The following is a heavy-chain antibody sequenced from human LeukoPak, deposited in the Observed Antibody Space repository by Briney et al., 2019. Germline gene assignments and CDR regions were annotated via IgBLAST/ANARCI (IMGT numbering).Heavy chain of an antibody. CDR1: GFTVSSNY. Sequence: GGSLRLSCAASGFTVSSNYMSWVRQAPGKGLEWVSVLYSGGSTYYADSVKGRFTISRDNPKNTVYLQMNSLRGEDTAVFYCARDKGTFAFDIWGQGTMVTVSS. D-gene: IGHD3-10*01. V-gene: IGHV3-53*01. CDR2: LYSGGST. J-gene: IGHJ3*02. CDR3: ARDKGTFAFDI.